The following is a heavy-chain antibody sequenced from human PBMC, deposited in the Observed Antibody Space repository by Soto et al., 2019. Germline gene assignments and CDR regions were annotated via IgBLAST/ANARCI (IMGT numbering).Heavy chain of an antibody. Sequence: GGSPRLSCVASGFTFSDYYMGWVRQAPGKGLEWVSYLSQTATAIHYADSVRGRFTISRDNAKNSMFLEMSSLRVEDTAMYYCARWSSAFDYWGRGTLVTVSS. CDR3: ARWSSAFDY. CDR1: GFTFSDYY. CDR2: LSQTATAI. J-gene: IGHJ4*02. V-gene: IGHV3-11*01.